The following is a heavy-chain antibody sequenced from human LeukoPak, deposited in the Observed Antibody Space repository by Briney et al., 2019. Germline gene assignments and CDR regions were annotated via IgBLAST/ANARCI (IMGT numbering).Heavy chain of an antibody. CDR1: GGSISSYY. J-gene: IGHJ5*02. CDR3: ARDGHYYGSGSKRYFDL. D-gene: IGHD3-10*01. Sequence: SETLSLTCTVSGGSISSYYWSWIRQPAGKGLEWIGRIYTSGSTNYNPSLKSRVTISVDTSKNQFSLKLSSVTAADTAVYYCARDGHYYGSGSKRYFDLWGQGTLVTVSS. CDR2: IYTSGST. V-gene: IGHV4-4*07.